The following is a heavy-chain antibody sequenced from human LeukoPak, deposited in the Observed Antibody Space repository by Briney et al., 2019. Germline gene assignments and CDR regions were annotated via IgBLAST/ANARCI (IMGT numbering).Heavy chain of an antibody. CDR2: LNGGNGYT. D-gene: IGHD2-8*01. CDR1: GYTFANYG. Sequence: ASVKVSCMASGYTFANYGVHWVRHAPGQRLEWMVWLNGGNGYTKYSQKLQGRVTITGDTLASTADMELSTLRSEDTAVYYCARYINGAFDYWGQGTLVTVSS. V-gene: IGHV1-3*01. CDR3: ARYINGAFDY. J-gene: IGHJ4*02.